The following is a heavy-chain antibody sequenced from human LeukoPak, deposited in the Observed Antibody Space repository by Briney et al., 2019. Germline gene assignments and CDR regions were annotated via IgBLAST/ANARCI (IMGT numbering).Heavy chain of an antibody. CDR2: INNSGST. CDR1: GGSFSDYH. V-gene: IGHV4-34*01. Sequence: SETLSLTCGVYGGSFSDYHWSWIRQPPGKGLEWIGEINNSGSTKYNPSLKSRVTISVDTSKNQFSLTLSSVTAADTAVYYCARAPPYFDYWGQGTLVTVSS. J-gene: IGHJ4*02. CDR3: ARAPPYFDY.